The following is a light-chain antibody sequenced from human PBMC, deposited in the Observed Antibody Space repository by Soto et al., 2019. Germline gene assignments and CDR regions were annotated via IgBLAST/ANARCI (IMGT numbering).Light chain of an antibody. CDR2: EGS. Sequence: QSVLTQPASVSGSPGQPITLSCTGTSSDVGSYNLVSWYQQHPGTAPKLMIYEGSKRPSGVSNRFSGSKSGNTAALTISGLQAEDEADYYCCAYAGSSTWVFGGGAKLTVL. CDR1: SSDVGSYNL. V-gene: IGLV2-23*01. J-gene: IGLJ2*01. CDR3: CAYAGSSTWV.